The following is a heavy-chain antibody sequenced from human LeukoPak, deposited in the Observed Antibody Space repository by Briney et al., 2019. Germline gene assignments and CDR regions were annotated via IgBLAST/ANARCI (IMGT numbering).Heavy chain of an antibody. J-gene: IGHJ4*02. CDR1: GFTFSSYA. V-gene: IGHV3-23*01. D-gene: IGHD3-22*01. CDR3: VKVKFEGSDYYPHGSSFDY. CDR2: ITAGGDYT. Sequence: PGGSLRPSCAASGFTFSSYAMTWVRQAPGKGLEWVSTITAGGDYTYYADSVKGRFTISRDNSKNTLYLQMNSLRDEDTAVYYCVKVKFEGSDYYPHGSSFDYWGQGSLVTVSS.